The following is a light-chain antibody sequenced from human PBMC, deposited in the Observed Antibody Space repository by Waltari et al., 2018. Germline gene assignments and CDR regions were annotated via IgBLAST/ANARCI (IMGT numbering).Light chain of an antibody. CDR1: SGIDVGRYR. V-gene: IGLV5-45*02. J-gene: IGLJ3*02. Sequence: QAVLTQPSSLSASPGASASLTCTLLSGIDVGRYRIYWYQQKPGSPPQYLLRYNSDSDKHPGHSPATALVHRAGCGRDRVCGVPSAFSGSKLSAANAGILLLSGVQSDDEADDLCMIWHNSAVVFGGGTKLTVL. CDR3: MIWHNSAVV. CDR2: YNSDSDK.